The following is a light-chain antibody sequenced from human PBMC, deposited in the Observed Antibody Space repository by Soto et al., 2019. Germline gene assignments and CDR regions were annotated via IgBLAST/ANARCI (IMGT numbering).Light chain of an antibody. CDR2: EVS. J-gene: IGLJ1*01. CDR1: SSDVGSYNR. Sequence: QSVLTQPPSVSGSPGQSVAISCTGTSSDVGSYNRVSWYQQAPGTAPKVKIYEVSNRPSGVPNRFSGTKSGNKASLTISGLQPEDEADYYCYSFTSSNTYVFGTGTKVTVL. V-gene: IGLV2-18*02. CDR3: YSFTSSNTYV.